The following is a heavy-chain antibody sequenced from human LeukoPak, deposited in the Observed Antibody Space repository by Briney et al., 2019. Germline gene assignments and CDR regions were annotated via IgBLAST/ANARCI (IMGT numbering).Heavy chain of an antibody. D-gene: IGHD3-22*01. CDR3: ARVETPVSYYYDSSGYALFWFQH. V-gene: IGHV1-18*01. CDR1: GYTFTSYG. CDR2: ISAYNGNT. J-gene: IGHJ1*01. Sequence: AASVKVSCKASGYTFTSYGISWVRQAPGQGLEWMGWISAYNGNTNYAQKLQGRVTMTTDTSTSTAYMELRSLRSDDTAVYYCARVETPVSYYYDSSGYALFWFQHWGQGTLVTVSS.